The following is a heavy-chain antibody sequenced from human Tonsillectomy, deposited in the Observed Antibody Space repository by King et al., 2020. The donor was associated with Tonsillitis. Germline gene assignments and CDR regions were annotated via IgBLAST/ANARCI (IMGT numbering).Heavy chain of an antibody. V-gene: IGHV3-48*01. J-gene: IGHJ4*02. CDR1: GFTFSSYS. D-gene: IGHD4-17*01. CDR2: ISSRSNTI. CDR3: ARESPATYADWGLDY. Sequence: QLVQSGGGLVQPGGSLRLSCAASGFTFSSYSMNWVRQAPGKGLEWVSHISSRSNTIYYADSVKGRFTISRDNAKNSLYLQMNSLRAEDTAVYYCARESPATYADWGLDYWGQGTLVTVSS.